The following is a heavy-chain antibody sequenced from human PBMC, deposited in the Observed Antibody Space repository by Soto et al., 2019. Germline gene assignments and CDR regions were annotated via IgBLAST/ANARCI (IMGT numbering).Heavy chain of an antibody. V-gene: IGHV3-11*03. CDR3: AKLGGC. J-gene: IGHJ4*02. CDR1: GFTFSDYY. Sequence: GGSLRLSCAASGFTFSDYYMTWIRQAPGKGLKWVSFISGSRNYTDYADSVKGRFTISRDNSKNTLYLQMNSLRAEDTAVYYCAKLGGCWGQGTLVTVSS. D-gene: IGHD3-10*01. CDR2: ISGSRNYT.